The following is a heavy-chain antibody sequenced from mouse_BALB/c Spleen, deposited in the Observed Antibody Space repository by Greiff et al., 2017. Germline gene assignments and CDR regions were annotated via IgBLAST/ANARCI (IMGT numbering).Heavy chain of an antibody. V-gene: IGHV5-12-1*01. J-gene: IGHJ4*01. CDR1: GFAFSSYD. CDR3: ARQGDGYYVYYAMDD. D-gene: IGHD2-3*01. Sequence: EVKLVESGGGLVKPGGSLKLSCAASGFAFSSYDMSWVRQTPEKRLEWVAYISSGGGSTYYPDTVKGRFTISRDNAKNTLYLQMSSLKSEDTAMYYCARQGDGYYVYYAMDDWGQGTSVTVSS. CDR2: ISSGGGST.